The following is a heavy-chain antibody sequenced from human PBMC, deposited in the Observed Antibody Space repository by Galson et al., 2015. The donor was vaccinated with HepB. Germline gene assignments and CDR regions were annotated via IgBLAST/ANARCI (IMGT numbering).Heavy chain of an antibody. Sequence: SLRLSCAASGFTFSTYAMHWVRQAPGKGLEWIGVISSEGSNKYFADFGEGRFTVSRDNSRNTLYLQMNSLRPKDTAVYYCARTLYRGSSWYSSPLVDAFDVWGQGTMVTVSS. V-gene: IGHV3-30-3*01. CDR1: GFTFSTYA. CDR2: ISSEGSNK. CDR3: ARTLYRGSSWYSSPLVDAFDV. D-gene: IGHD6-13*01. J-gene: IGHJ3*01.